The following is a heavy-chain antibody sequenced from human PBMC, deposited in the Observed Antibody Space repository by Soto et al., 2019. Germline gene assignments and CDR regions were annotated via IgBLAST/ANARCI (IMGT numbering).Heavy chain of an antibody. V-gene: IGHV1-2*02. CDR3: ARVTHYSSSWNLNY. CDR2: INPNSGGT. CDR1: GYTFTGYY. Sequence: ASVKVSCKASGYTFTGYYMHWVRQAPGQGLEWMGWINPNSGGTNYAQKFQGRVTMTRDTSISTAYMELSRLRSDDTAVYYCARVTHYSSSWNLNYWGQGTLVTVSS. D-gene: IGHD6-13*01. J-gene: IGHJ4*02.